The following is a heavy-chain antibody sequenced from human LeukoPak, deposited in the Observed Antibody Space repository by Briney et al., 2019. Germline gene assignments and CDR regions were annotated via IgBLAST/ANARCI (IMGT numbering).Heavy chain of an antibody. Sequence: GGSLRLSCAASGFTFDDYAMHWVRQAAGKGLEWVSGIGWNSGSIGYADSVKGRFTISRDNAKNSLYLQMNSLRAEDTALYYCAKAGRAAAAPFDYWGQGTLVTVSS. CDR3: AKAGRAAAAPFDY. CDR2: IGWNSGSI. CDR1: GFTFDDYA. J-gene: IGHJ4*02. D-gene: IGHD6-13*01. V-gene: IGHV3-9*01.